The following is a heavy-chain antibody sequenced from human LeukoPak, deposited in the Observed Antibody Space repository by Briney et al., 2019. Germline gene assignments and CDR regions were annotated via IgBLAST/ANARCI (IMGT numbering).Heavy chain of an antibody. CDR3: ARERRVGYYFDS. D-gene: IGHD2-8*01. J-gene: IGHJ4*02. V-gene: IGHV4-34*01. Sequence: SETLSLTCAVYGXSLSGYYWVWIRQPPEKGLDWIGEINHSGSATYNPSLKSRFTISVDTSKNQLSLNLKSVTAADTAVYYCARERRVGYYFDSWGQGTLVTVSS. CDR2: INHSGSA. CDR1: GXSLSGYY.